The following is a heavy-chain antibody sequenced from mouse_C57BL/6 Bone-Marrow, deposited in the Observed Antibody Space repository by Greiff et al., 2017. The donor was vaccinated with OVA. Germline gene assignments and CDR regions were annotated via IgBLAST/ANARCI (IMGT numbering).Heavy chain of an antibody. CDR2: ISSGGSYT. Sequence: EVKLVESGGDLVKPGGSLKLSCAASGFTFSSYGMSWVRQTPDKRLEWVATISSGGSYTYYPDSVKGRFTIYRDNAKNTLYLQMSRLKSEDTAMYYCARHRINYYGSSYEAWFAYWGQGTLVTVSA. J-gene: IGHJ3*01. D-gene: IGHD1-1*01. CDR1: GFTFSSYG. V-gene: IGHV5-6*01. CDR3: ARHRINYYGSSYEAWFAY.